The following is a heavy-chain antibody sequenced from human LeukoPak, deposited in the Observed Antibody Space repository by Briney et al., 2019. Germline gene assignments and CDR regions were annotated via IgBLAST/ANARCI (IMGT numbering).Heavy chain of an antibody. V-gene: IGHV3-64*01. CDR2: ISSNGGST. CDR3: ARGDRAVALSAFDY. CDR1: GFTFSSYA. J-gene: IGHJ4*02. Sequence: PGGSLRLSCAASGFTFSSYAMHWVRQAPGKGLEYVSAISSNGGSTYYANSVKGRFTISRDNSKNTLYLQMGSLRAEDMAVYYCARGDRAVALSAFDYWGQGTLVTVSS. D-gene: IGHD6-19*01.